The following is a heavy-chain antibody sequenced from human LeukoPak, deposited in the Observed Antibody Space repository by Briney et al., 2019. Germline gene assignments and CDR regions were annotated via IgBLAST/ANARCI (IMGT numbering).Heavy chain of an antibody. J-gene: IGHJ5*02. CDR1: GGSISTYY. V-gene: IGHV4-59*01. CDR2: VSHSGST. Sequence: SETLSLTCTVSGGSISTYYWSWIRQPPGKGLEWIGYVSHSGSTNYNPSLKSRVTISVDTSKNQFSLKLSSVTAADTAVYYCARNTVVVVAGGFDPWGRGTLVTVSS. D-gene: IGHD2-15*01. CDR3: ARNTVVVVAGGFDP.